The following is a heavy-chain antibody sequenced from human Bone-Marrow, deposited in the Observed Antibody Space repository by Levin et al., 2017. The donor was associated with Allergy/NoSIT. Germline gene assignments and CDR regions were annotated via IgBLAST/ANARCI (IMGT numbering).Heavy chain of an antibody. V-gene: IGHV4-30-4*01. J-gene: IGHJ6*02. D-gene: IGHD3-22*01. Sequence: SETLSLTCTVSGASISSNDYYWSWIRQPPGKGLEWIGYIYSSGNTHYNPSLKSRATMSLDSSKNQISLKLNSVTAADTAVYYCARDRDYYGSSGYDIVYYGMDVWGQGTTVAVSS. CDR2: IYSSGNT. CDR1: GASISSNDYY. CDR3: ARDRDYYGSSGYDIVYYGMDV.